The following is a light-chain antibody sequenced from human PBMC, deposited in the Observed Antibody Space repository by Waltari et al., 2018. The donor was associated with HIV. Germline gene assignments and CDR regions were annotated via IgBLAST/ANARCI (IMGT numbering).Light chain of an antibody. CDR3: VSYAGVKNRWA. Sequence: QSALTQPPSASGSPGQSVTISCTGTSSDVGGYNHVSWYQHHPGKAPKILLYEVTSRPAGVPDHFSGSKAGNTASLTVCGLQADDEADYYCVSYAGVKNRWAFGGGTKLTVL. CDR1: SSDVGGYNH. V-gene: IGLV2-8*01. J-gene: IGLJ3*02. CDR2: EVT.